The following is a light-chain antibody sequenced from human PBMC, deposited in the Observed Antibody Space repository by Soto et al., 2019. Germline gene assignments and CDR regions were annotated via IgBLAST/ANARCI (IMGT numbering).Light chain of an antibody. CDR3: QESHST. Sequence: DAQMTQSPSSLSASVGDSVTITCRASQSIGTYLDWYQHKPGTAPKLLIYAASSLHSGVPSRFSGSGSGADFSLTISSLQPEDFATYYCQESHSTFGQGTKLEIK. J-gene: IGKJ2*01. CDR2: AAS. V-gene: IGKV1-39*01. CDR1: QSIGTY.